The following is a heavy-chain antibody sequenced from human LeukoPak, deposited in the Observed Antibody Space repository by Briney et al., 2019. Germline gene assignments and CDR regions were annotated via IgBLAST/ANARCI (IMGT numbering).Heavy chain of an antibody. D-gene: IGHD3-10*01. CDR2: INPNSGGT. CDR3: AGDYYGSGSYYPRWYFDL. J-gene: IGHJ2*01. Sequence: ASVKVSCKASGYTFTGYYMHWVRQAPGQGLEWMGWINPNSGGTNYAQKFQGRVTMTRDTSISTAYMELSRLRSDDTAVYYCAGDYYGSGSYYPRWYFDLWGRGTLVTVSS. V-gene: IGHV1-2*02. CDR1: GYTFTGYY.